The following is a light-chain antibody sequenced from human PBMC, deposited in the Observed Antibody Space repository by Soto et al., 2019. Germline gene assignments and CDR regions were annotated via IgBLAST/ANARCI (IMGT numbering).Light chain of an antibody. CDR1: QSVSSW. J-gene: IGKJ1*01. Sequence: DIQMTQSPSTLSASVGDRVTFTCRASQSVSSWLAWYQQKPGKAPKLLIYDASTLESGVPSRFSGSGSGTEFTLTISSLQAAAFSMSYGKQFHSYSPTFGQENEVE. CDR3: KQFHSYSPT. V-gene: IGKV1-5*01. CDR2: DAS.